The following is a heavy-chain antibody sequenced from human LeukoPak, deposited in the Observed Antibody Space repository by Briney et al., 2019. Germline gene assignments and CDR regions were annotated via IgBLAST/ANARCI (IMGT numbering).Heavy chain of an antibody. Sequence: SETLSLTCTVSGDSISDYYWSWIRQPAGRGLEWIGRIFTTENTDYNPSLTSRVTMSIDTSKNQFSLELRSVTAADTAVYYCARGFHSSSSGILPRKTKYYYYMDVWGKGTTVTISS. J-gene: IGHJ6*03. CDR2: IFTTENT. CDR3: ARGFHSSSSGILPRKTKYYYYMDV. CDR1: GDSISDYY. V-gene: IGHV4-4*07. D-gene: IGHD6-13*01.